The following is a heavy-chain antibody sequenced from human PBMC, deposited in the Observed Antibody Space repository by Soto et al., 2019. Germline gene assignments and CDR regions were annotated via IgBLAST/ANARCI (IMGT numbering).Heavy chain of an antibody. D-gene: IGHD6-25*01. CDR1: GVSISSYF. J-gene: IGHJ4*02. CDR2: TYHRGST. Sequence: KPSETLSLTCSVSGVSISSYFWSWIRQAPGGGLEWIGYTYHRGSTNYSPSLKSRVAISLDTSENQFSLKVNSVTAAYTAVYYCARIGGYHGPLDYWGQGTPVTVSS. CDR3: ARIGGYHGPLDY. V-gene: IGHV4-59*01.